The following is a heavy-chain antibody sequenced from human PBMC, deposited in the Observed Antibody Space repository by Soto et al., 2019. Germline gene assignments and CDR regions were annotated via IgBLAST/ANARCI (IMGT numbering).Heavy chain of an antibody. CDR2: ISHSGVA. CDR1: GASVRRGSDY. CDR3: VRDPPRFWGGMDV. D-gene: IGHD3-16*01. J-gene: IGHJ6*04. Sequence: PSETLSLSXTVSGASVRRGSDYWNGCGRAPGEIPECIGYISHSGVANYNPSLKSRLTISLDTAKYQVLLRLTSVDATDADVYYFVRDPPRFWGGMDVWGEGTTVTVSS. V-gene: IGHV4-61*01.